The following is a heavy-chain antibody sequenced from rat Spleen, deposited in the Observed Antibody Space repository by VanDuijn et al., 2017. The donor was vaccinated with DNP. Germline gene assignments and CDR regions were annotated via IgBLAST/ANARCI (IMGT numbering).Heavy chain of an antibody. Sequence: EVQLVESGGGSVQPGRSLKLSCAASGFTFSDYNMAWVRQAPKKGLEWVATISYDVSSTYYRDSVKGRFTISRDDAKNTLYLQMNSLRSEDTATYYCAARYSSSWFAYWGQGTLVTVSS. CDR3: AARYSSSWFAY. D-gene: IGHD1-2*01. CDR1: GFTFSDYN. V-gene: IGHV5-7*01. J-gene: IGHJ3*01. CDR2: ISYDVSST.